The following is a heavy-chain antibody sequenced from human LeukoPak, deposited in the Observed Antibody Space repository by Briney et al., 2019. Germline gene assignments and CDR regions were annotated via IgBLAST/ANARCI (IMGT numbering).Heavy chain of an antibody. D-gene: IGHD3-22*01. CDR3: ARGGGYYYGVDY. J-gene: IGHJ4*02. V-gene: IGHV4-31*03. CDR2: IYYSGST. CDR1: GGSISSGGYY. Sequence: SETLSLTCTVSGGSISSGGYYWSWIRQHPGKGLEWIGYIYYSGSTYYNPSLKSRVTISVDTSKNQFSLKLSSVTAADTAVYCCARGGGYYYGVDYWGQGTLVTVSS.